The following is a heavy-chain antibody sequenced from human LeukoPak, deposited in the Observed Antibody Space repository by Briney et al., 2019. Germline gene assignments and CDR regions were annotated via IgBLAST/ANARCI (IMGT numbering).Heavy chain of an antibody. V-gene: IGHV3-23*01. CDR2: ISGSGGST. CDR1: GFTFSSYG. Sequence: GGSLRLSCAASGFTFSSYGMSWVRQAPGKGLEWVSAISGSGGSTYYADSVKGRFTISRDNSKNTLYLQMNSLRAEDTAVYYCAKEGCSSTSCYSYYYYMDVWGKGTTVIVSS. D-gene: IGHD2-2*01. CDR3: AKEGCSSTSCYSYYYYMDV. J-gene: IGHJ6*03.